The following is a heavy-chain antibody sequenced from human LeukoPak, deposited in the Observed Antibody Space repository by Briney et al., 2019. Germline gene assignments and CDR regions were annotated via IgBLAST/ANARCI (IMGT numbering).Heavy chain of an antibody. V-gene: IGHV3-74*01. CDR3: ARDQVGATPIDY. Sequence: GGSLRLSCAASGFTFSSYWMHWVRQAPGKGLLWVSHINGDGGSTGYAASVKGRFTISRDNAKNTLYLHMNSLRAEDTAVYYCARDQVGATPIDYWGQGTLVTVSS. J-gene: IGHJ4*02. D-gene: IGHD1-26*01. CDR1: GFTFSSYW. CDR2: INGDGGST.